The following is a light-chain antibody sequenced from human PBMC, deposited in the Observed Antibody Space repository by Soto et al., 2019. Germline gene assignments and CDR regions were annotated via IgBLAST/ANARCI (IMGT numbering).Light chain of an antibody. V-gene: IGLV1-47*01. CDR1: NSRSGSNY. CDR3: AKWDGSLRVYG. Sequence: QSVLPQPPSASGTPGQRVTTSCSTTNSRSGSNYVYWYKQLPGAAPKLLIYRNDQRPSGVPDRFSASKSGTSASLDISGPRSEDEADYFCAKWDGSLRVYGFGSGTKVTVL. J-gene: IGLJ1*01. CDR2: RND.